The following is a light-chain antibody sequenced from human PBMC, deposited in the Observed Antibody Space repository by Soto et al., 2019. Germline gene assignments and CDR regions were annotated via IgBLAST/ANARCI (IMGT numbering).Light chain of an antibody. Sequence: DIQMTQSPSTLSASVGDRVTITCRASQSISSWLAWYQQKPGKAPKLLMYDASSLGSGVPSRFSGSGSGTAFTLTISSLQPDDFATYYCQQYNSYSRTFGQGTKVEIK. CDR3: QQYNSYSRT. J-gene: IGKJ1*01. CDR1: QSISSW. CDR2: DAS. V-gene: IGKV1-5*01.